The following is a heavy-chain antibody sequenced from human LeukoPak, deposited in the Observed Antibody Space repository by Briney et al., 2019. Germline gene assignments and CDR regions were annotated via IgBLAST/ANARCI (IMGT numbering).Heavy chain of an antibody. D-gene: IGHD2-2*01. CDR1: GGTFSSYA. CDR3: ARGGGVPAATSPYYYYYMDV. V-gene: IGHV1-69*13. Sequence: SVKVSCKASGGTFSSYAISWVRQAPGQGLEWMGGIIPIFGTENYAQKFQGRVTITADESTSRAYMELSSLRSEDTAVYYCARGGGVPAATSPYYYYYMDVWGKGTTVTVSS. CDR2: IIPIFGTE. J-gene: IGHJ6*03.